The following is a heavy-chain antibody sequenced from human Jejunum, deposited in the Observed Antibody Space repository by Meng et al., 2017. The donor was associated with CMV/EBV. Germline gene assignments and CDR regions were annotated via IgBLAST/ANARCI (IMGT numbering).Heavy chain of an antibody. CDR1: GFTFSGHY. CDR3: ARDRNLTF. D-gene: IGHD3-9*01. V-gene: IGHV3-7*01. J-gene: IGHJ4*02. Sequence: SGAASGFTFSGHYMRWIRQAQGKGLGWVANIKEDGSEKYYVDAVKGRFTISRDNVENSLFLQMNSLRADDTAVYYCARDRNLTFWGQGTLVTVSS. CDR2: IKEDGSEK.